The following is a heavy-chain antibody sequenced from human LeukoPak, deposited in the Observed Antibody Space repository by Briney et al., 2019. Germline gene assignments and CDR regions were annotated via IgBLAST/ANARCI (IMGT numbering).Heavy chain of an antibody. CDR1: GGPISSYY. CDR2: IYYSGST. J-gene: IGHJ4*02. D-gene: IGHD6-13*01. V-gene: IGHV4-59*01. CDR3: ASGGLHSSSWLRR. Sequence: SETLSLTCTVSGGPISSYYWSWIRQPPGKGLEWIGYIYYSGSTNYNPSLKSRVTISVDTSKNQFSLKLSSVTAADTAVYYCASGGLHSSSWLRRWGQGTLVTVSS.